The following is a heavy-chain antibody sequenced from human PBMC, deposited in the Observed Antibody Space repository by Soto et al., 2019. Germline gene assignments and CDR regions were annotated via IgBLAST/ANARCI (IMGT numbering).Heavy chain of an antibody. CDR1: GGSFSGYY. Sequence: QVQLQQWGAGLLKPSETLSLTCAVYGGSFSGYYWSWIRQPPGMGLEWIGEINHRGSTNYNPSLKSRVTISVDTSKNQFSLKLSSVTAADTAVYYCAASTPDLDYWGQGTLVTVSS. D-gene: IGHD2-15*01. J-gene: IGHJ4*02. CDR2: INHRGST. CDR3: AASTPDLDY. V-gene: IGHV4-34*01.